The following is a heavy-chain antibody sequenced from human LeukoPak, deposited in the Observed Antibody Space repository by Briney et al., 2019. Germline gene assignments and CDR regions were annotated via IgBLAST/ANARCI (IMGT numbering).Heavy chain of an antibody. V-gene: IGHV3-30*01. J-gene: IGHJ4*02. CDR1: GFSFSGSS. Sequence: GGSLRLSCAASGFSFSGSSMQWVRQAPGEGLEWVAVMSNDGSLQYYADSLEGRFIISRDNSKNTLYLQMNSLRAEDTAMYYCASHSNSWTSLAYWGQGTLVTVSS. CDR3: ASHSNSWTSLAY. D-gene: IGHD6-13*01. CDR2: MSNDGSLQ.